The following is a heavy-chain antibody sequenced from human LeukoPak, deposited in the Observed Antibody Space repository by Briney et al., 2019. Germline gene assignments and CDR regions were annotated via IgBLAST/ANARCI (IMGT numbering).Heavy chain of an antibody. D-gene: IGHD3-10*01. CDR3: AREEMVRGVNYYYYYYMDV. Sequence: SETLSLTCTVSGGSISSYYWSWIRQPPGKGLEWIGYIYYSGSTNYNPSLKSRVTISVDTSKNQFSLKLSSVTAADTAVYYCAREEMVRGVNYYYYYYMDVWGKGTTVTISS. CDR2: IYYSGST. J-gene: IGHJ6*03. V-gene: IGHV4-59*01. CDR1: GGSISSYY.